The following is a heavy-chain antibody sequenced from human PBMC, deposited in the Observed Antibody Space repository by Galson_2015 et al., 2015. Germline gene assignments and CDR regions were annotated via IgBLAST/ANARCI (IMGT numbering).Heavy chain of an antibody. CDR3: ARFVNYGASNYYFDY. CDR1: GFSFSTYA. CDR2: ISHDGYSK. V-gene: IGHV3-30*04. D-gene: IGHD4-17*01. J-gene: IGHJ4*02. Sequence: SLRLSCAASGFSFSTYAMHWVRQAPGKGLEWVAVISHDGYSKYHADSVKGRFTISRDNSRHTLYLQMSSLRAEDTAVYFCARFVNYGASNYYFDYWGQGILVTVSS.